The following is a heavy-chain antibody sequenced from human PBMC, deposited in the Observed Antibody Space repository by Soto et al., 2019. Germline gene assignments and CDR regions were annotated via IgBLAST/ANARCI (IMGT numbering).Heavy chain of an antibody. CDR1: GFTFSSYA. Sequence: EVQLLESGGGLVQPGGSLRLSCAASGFTFSSYAMSWVRQAPGKGLEWVSGISGSGGSTYYADSVKGRFTISRDNSKKPRYLKRNSLGGEETAGYYWGKGGQQRGGGNFDYWGQGTLVTVSS. CDR3: GKGGQQRGGGNFDY. CDR2: ISGSGGST. V-gene: IGHV3-23*01. D-gene: IGHD6-13*01. J-gene: IGHJ4*02.